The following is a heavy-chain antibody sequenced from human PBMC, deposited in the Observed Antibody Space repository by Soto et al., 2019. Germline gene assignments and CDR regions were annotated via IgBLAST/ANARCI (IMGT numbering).Heavy chain of an antibody. D-gene: IGHD6-13*01. CDR3: AVERIAAAGNPLDY. V-gene: IGHV1-18*01. CDR1: GYTFTSYG. Sequence: ASVKVSCKASGYTFTSYGISWVRQAPGQGLEWMGWISAYNGNTNYAQKLQGRVTMTTDTSTGTAYMELRSLRSDDTAVYYCAVERIAAAGNPLDYWGQGTLVTVSS. J-gene: IGHJ4*02. CDR2: ISAYNGNT.